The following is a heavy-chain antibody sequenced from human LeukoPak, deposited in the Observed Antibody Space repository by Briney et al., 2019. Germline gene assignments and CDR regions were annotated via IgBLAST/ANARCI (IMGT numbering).Heavy chain of an antibody. CDR3: ARAGRRTFDY. J-gene: IGHJ4*02. CDR2: IYYSGST. Sequence: SETLSLTCTVSGGSISSYYWSWIRQPPGKGLEWIGNIYYSGSTNYNPSLKSRVTISVDTSKNQFSLKLSSVTAADTAVYYCARAGRRTFDYWGQGTLVTVSS. CDR1: GGSISSYY. D-gene: IGHD2/OR15-2a*01. V-gene: IGHV4-59*12.